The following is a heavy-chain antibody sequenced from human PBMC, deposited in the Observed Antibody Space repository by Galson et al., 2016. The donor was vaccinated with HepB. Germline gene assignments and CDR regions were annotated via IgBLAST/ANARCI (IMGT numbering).Heavy chain of an antibody. V-gene: IGHV1-3*01. CDR3: ARSPPPYIAAAARGYWFDP. J-gene: IGHJ5*02. CDR2: INAANGNT. CDR1: GYTFTSYT. D-gene: IGHD6-25*01. Sequence: SVKVSCKASGYTFTSYTMHWVRQAPGQRLEWMGWINAANGNTTYSQNFQGRVTITRETSASTAYMELSSLRSEDTAVYYCARSPPPYIAAAARGYWFDPWGQGTLVTVSS.